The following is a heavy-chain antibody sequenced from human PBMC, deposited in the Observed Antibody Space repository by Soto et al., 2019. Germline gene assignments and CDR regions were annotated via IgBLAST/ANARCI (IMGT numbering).Heavy chain of an antibody. D-gene: IGHD3-22*01. CDR3: ARRDRSGFSYYLDP. Sequence: SETLSLTCTVSGGSISSGDYYWSWIRQHPGKGLEWIGTIYFSGTTYYNPSLKSRVTISVDTSKSQFSLKLSSVTAADTAVYYCARRDRSGFSYYLDPWGPGTLVTVSS. V-gene: IGHV4-31*03. CDR2: IYFSGTT. CDR1: GGSISSGDYY. J-gene: IGHJ5*02.